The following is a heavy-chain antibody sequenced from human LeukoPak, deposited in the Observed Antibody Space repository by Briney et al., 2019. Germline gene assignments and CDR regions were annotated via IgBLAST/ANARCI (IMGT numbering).Heavy chain of an antibody. CDR3: AGGYYLNLFDP. J-gene: IGHJ5*02. CDR1: GGTFSSYA. CDR2: IIPIFGTA. D-gene: IGHD3-10*01. V-gene: IGHV1-69*13. Sequence: ASVKVSYKASGGTFSSYAISWVRQAPGQGLEWMGGIIPIFGTANYAQKFQGRVTITADESTSTAYMELSSLRSEDTAVYYCAGGYYLNLFDPWGQGTLVTVSS.